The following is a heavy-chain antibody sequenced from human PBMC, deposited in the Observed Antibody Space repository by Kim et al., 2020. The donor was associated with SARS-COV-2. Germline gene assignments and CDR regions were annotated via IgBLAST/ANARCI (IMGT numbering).Heavy chain of an antibody. D-gene: IGHD3-16*02. Sequence: GGSLRLSCAASGFTFSTYAMSWIRQAPGKGLEWVSAISDSGDRTYYADSVRGRFTVSRDNSKNMVYLQMNSLRAEDTAVYYCVKEVTTYRYADYWGQGTL. V-gene: IGHV3-23*01. J-gene: IGHJ4*02. CDR3: VKEVTTYRYADY. CDR2: ISDSGDRT. CDR1: GFTFSTYA.